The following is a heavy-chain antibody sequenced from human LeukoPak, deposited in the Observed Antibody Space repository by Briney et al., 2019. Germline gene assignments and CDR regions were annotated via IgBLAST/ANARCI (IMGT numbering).Heavy chain of an antibody. V-gene: IGHV4-39*01. CDR2: IYYSGST. Sequence: PSETLSLTCTVSGGSISSSSYYWGWIRQPPGKGLEWIGSIYYSGSTYYNPSLKSRVTISVDTSKNQFSLKLSSVTAADTAVYYCARHIKGAHYFDYWGQGTLVTVSS. J-gene: IGHJ4*02. CDR1: GGSISSSSYY. D-gene: IGHD3-10*01. CDR3: ARHIKGAHYFDY.